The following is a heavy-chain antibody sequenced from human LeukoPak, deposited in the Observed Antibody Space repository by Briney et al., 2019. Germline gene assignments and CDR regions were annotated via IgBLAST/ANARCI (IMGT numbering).Heavy chain of an antibody. CDR1: GFTFRSYG. D-gene: IGHD3-10*01. J-gene: IGHJ4*02. CDR3: ASSGNLMVRGVTFDY. CDR2: IRYDGTNK. V-gene: IGHV3-30*02. Sequence: PGGSLRLSCAASGFTFRSYGMHWVRQAPGKGLEWVAFIRYDGTNKYYADSVKGRFTISRDNSKNTLYLQMNSLRAEDTAVYYCASSGNLMVRGVTFDYWGQGTLVTVSS.